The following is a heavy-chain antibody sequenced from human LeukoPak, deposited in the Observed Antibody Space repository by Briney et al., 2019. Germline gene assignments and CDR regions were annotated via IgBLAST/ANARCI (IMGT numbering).Heavy chain of an antibody. J-gene: IGHJ4*02. CDR2: IFYRGST. CDR1: VGSIRSTSNY. CDR3: ARHVVVTAIPDYFDH. V-gene: IGHV4-39*01. D-gene: IGHD2-21*02. Sequence: PSETLSLTFTVSVGSIRSTSNYWGWIRQPSGKGLEWIGSIFYRGSTYYSPSLKGRVTISVDTSKNQSPRKLRSVTAEATAVYYCARHVVVTAIPDYFDHWGEGTLVTVSS.